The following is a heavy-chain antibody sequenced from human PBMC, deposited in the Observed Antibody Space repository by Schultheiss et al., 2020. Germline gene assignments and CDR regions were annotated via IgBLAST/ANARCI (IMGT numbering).Heavy chain of an antibody. V-gene: IGHV4-39*07. CDR1: GGSISSSSYY. CDR3: ARGRCSGGSCYAAYYYYGMDV. J-gene: IGHJ6*02. D-gene: IGHD2-15*01. CDR2: IYYSGST. Sequence: SETLSLTCTVSGGSISSSSYYWGWIRQPPGKGLEWIGSIYYSGSTNYNPSLKSRVTISVDTSKNQFSLKLSSVTAADTAVYYCARGRCSGGSCYAAYYYYGMDVWGQGTTVTVSS.